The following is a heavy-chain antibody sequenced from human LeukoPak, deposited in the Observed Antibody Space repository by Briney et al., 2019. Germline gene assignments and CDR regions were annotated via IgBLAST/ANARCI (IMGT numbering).Heavy chain of an antibody. CDR1: GFTFSNYG. J-gene: IGHJ4*02. Sequence: GGSLRLSCSASGFTFSNYGMSWVRQAPGKGLEWVSSIFPSGGEIHYADSVRGRFTISRDNSKSTLSLQMNSLRAEDTAVYYCAKDLHYGSADYWGQGTLVTVSS. CDR2: IFPSGGEI. V-gene: IGHV3-23*01. D-gene: IGHD3-10*01. CDR3: AKDLHYGSADY.